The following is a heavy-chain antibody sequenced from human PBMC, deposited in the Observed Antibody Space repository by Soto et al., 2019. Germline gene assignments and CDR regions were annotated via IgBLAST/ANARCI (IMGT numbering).Heavy chain of an antibody. CDR3: AKADPRSRYYYDSSGYPWFDY. D-gene: IGHD3-22*01. Sequence: ASVKVSCKASGYTFTSYYMHWVRQAPGQGLEWMGIINPSGGSTSYAQKFQGRVTMTRDTSTSTVYMELSSLRAEDTAVYYCAKADPRSRYYYDSSGYPWFDYWGQGTLVTVSS. CDR1: GYTFTSYY. V-gene: IGHV1-46*01. J-gene: IGHJ4*02. CDR2: INPSGGST.